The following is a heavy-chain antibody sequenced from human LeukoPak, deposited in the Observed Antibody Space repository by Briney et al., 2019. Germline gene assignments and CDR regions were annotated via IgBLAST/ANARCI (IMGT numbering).Heavy chain of an antibody. Sequence: ASVTVSCKASGYTFTSYGISWVRQAPGQGLEWMGWISAYNGNTNYAQKLQGRVTMTTDTSTSTAYMELRSLRSDDTAVYYCARDLIAAAGPLYYYYYGMDVWGKGTTVTVSS. J-gene: IGHJ6*04. CDR2: ISAYNGNT. V-gene: IGHV1-18*04. D-gene: IGHD6-13*01. CDR1: GYTFTSYG. CDR3: ARDLIAAAGPLYYYYYGMDV.